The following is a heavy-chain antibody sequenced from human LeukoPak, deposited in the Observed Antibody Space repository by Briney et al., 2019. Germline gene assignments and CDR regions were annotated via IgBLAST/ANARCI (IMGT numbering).Heavy chain of an antibody. J-gene: IGHJ4*02. Sequence: PGGSLRLSCAASGFTFSSYAMSWVRQAPGKGLEWVSAINDRGSSTYYADSVKGRFTISRDNSKNTLYLQMNSLRAEDTAIYYCAKAVREFWEPLAYWGQGTLVTVSS. CDR3: AKAVREFWEPLAY. V-gene: IGHV3-23*01. CDR2: INDRGSST. CDR1: GFTFSSYA. D-gene: IGHD3-3*01.